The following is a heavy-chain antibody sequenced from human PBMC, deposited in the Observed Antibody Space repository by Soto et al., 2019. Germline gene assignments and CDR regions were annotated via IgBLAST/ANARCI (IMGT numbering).Heavy chain of an antibody. CDR1: GYSISSGYY. CDR2: IYHSGST. J-gene: IGHJ5*02. CDR3: ARDKDYDFWSGTFDP. D-gene: IGHD3-3*01. Sequence: PSETLSLTCAVSGYSISSGYYWGWIRQPPGKGLEWIGSIYHSGSTYYNPSLKSRVTISVDTSKNQFSLKLSSVTAADTAVYYCARDKDYDFWSGTFDPWGQGTLVTVYS. V-gene: IGHV4-38-2*02.